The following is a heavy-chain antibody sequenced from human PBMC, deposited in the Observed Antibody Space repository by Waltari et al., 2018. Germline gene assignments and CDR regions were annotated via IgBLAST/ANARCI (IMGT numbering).Heavy chain of an antibody. CDR1: GASITADY. V-gene: IGHV4-59*01. D-gene: IGHD3-22*01. J-gene: IGHJ6*02. CDR2: IYHTGST. CDR3: ARDRSGGYPSYNFDV. Sequence: QVQLQESGPGLVKPSETLSLTCPVSGASITADYRSWLRQPPGKGFEWIGYIYHTGSTNYSPSLKGRITMSIDVSENQFSLSLTSVTAADTAVYFCARDRSGGYPSYNFDVWGQGTTVTVSS.